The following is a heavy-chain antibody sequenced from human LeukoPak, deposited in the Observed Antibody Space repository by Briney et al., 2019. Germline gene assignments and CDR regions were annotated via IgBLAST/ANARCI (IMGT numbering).Heavy chain of an antibody. CDR1: GFTFSSYG. CDR3: ARDQSDAFNI. Sequence: GGSLRLSCVASGFTFSSYGMHWVRQAPGKGLEWVAVIWFDGSNKYYGDSVTGRFTISRDNSKNTLYLQMNSLRAEDTAVYYWARDQSDAFNIWGQGTMVTVSS. CDR2: IWFDGSNK. V-gene: IGHV3-33*01. J-gene: IGHJ3*02.